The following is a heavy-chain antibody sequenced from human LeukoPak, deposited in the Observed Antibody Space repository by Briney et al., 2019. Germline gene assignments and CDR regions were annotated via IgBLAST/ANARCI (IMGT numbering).Heavy chain of an antibody. V-gene: IGHV4-39*01. CDR1: GDSITRTNYY. J-gene: IGHJ3*02. D-gene: IGHD1-26*01. CDR2: IYYNGDT. CDR3: ARSWMVGEGAFDI. Sequence: SETLSLTCIVSGDSITRTNYYWAWIRQPPGRGLEWLGIIYYNGDTYYSPDLRSRITISIDTSKKQFSLKLNSMTAADTALHYCARSWMVGEGAFDIWGPGTEVTVSS.